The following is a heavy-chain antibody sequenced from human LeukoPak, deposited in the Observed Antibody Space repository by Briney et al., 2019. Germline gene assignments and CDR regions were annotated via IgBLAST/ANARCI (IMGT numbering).Heavy chain of an antibody. CDR3: ARVYYSSSYDYWYFDL. Sequence: SETLSLTCTVSGYSISSGYYWGWIRQPPGKGLEWIGTIYYSGSTYYNPSLKSRVTISVDTSKNQFSLKLSSVTAADTAVYYCARVYYSSSYDYWYFDLWGRGTLVTVSS. D-gene: IGHD6-13*01. V-gene: IGHV4-38-2*02. CDR2: IYYSGST. CDR1: GYSISSGYY. J-gene: IGHJ2*01.